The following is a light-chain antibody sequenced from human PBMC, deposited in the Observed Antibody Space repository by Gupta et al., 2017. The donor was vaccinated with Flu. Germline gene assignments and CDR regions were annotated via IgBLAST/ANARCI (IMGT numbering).Light chain of an antibody. Sequence: DIQLTQSPSFLSASVRDRVTITCRASQDISSYLAWYQQEPGKAPKLLIYAASTLQGGVPSRFSGSGSGTEFTLTISSLQPEDFATYYCQQLESFPYSFGQGTKLEIK. CDR1: QDISSY. J-gene: IGKJ2*03. CDR2: AAS. CDR3: QQLESFPYS. V-gene: IGKV1-9*01.